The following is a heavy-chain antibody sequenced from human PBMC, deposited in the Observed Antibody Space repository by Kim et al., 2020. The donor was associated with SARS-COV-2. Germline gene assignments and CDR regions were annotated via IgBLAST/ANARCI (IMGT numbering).Heavy chain of an antibody. J-gene: IGHJ6*02. CDR3: ARDRTRDFASYTMDV. V-gene: IGHV3-21*03. D-gene: IGHD3-9*01. Sequence: DSVKGRFTISRDNAKNSLYLQMNNLRAEDTAVYYCARDRTRDFASYTMDVWGQGTTVTVSS.